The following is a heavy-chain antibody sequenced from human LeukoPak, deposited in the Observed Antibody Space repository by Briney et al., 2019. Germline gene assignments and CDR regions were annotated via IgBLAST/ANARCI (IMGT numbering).Heavy chain of an antibody. J-gene: IGHJ4*02. CDR1: GSSFTSYW. CDR2: IYPGDSDI. V-gene: IGHV5-51*01. D-gene: IGHD4-23*01. CDR3: ARQFGGNSEFDY. Sequence: GESLKISCKCSGSSFTSYWIGWVRQMPGKGLEWMGIIYPGDSDIRYSPSFQGQVTISADKSISTAYLQWSSLKASGTAMYYCARQFGGNSEFDYWGQGTLVTASS.